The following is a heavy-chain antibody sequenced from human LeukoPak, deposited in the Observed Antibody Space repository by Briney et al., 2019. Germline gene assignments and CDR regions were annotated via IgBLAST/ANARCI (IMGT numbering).Heavy chain of an antibody. J-gene: IGHJ4*02. CDR3: ARDSGYETKPTDY. V-gene: IGHV3-21*01. CDR2: ISSSSSYI. D-gene: IGHD5-12*01. CDR1: GFTFSSYS. Sequence: GGSLRLSCAASGFTFSSYSMNWVRQAPGKGLEWVSSISSSSSYIYYADSVKGRFTISRDNTKNSLYLQMNSLRAEDTAVYYCARDSGYETKPTDYWGQGTLVTVSS.